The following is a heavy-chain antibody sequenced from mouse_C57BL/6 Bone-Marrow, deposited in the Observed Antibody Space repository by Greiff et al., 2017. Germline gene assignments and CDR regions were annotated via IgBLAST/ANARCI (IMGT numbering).Heavy chain of an antibody. CDR1: GFTFSNYW. V-gene: IGHV6-3*01. J-gene: IGHJ4*01. CDR3: TEDSSGYYYAMDY. Sequence: EVQRVESGGGLVQPGGSMKLSCVASGFTFSNYWMNWVRQSPEKGLEWVAQIRLKSDNYATHYAESVKGRFTISRDDSKSSVYLQMNNLRAEDTGIYYSTEDSSGYYYAMDYWGQGTSVTVSS. CDR2: IRLKSDNYAT. D-gene: IGHD3-2*02.